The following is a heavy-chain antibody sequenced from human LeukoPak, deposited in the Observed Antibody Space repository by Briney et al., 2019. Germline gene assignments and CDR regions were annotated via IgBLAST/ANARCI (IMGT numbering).Heavy chain of an antibody. CDR1: GGSISSGGYY. J-gene: IGHJ3*02. Sequence: SETLSLTCTVSGGSISSGGYYWSWIRQHPGKGLEWIGYIYYSGSTYYNPSLKSRVTISVDTSKNQSSLKLSSVTAADTAVYYCARSRGSSQEFDIWGQGTMVTVSS. CDR2: IYYSGST. CDR3: ARSRGSSQEFDI. D-gene: IGHD6-6*01. V-gene: IGHV4-31*03.